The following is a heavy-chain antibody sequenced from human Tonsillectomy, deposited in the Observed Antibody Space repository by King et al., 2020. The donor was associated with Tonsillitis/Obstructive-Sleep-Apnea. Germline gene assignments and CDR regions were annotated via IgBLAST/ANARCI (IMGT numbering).Heavy chain of an antibody. CDR1: GGSISSSSYY. D-gene: IGHD7-27*01. J-gene: IGHJ3*02. CDR2: IYYSGST. Sequence: QLQESGPGLVKPSETLSLTCTFSGGSISSSSYYWGWIRQPPGKGLEWIGNIYYSGSTYYNPSLKSRVTISVDTSKNQFSLKLSSVTAADTAVYYCARLTGEDAFDIWGQGTMVTVSS. CDR3: ARLTGEDAFDI. V-gene: IGHV4-39*01.